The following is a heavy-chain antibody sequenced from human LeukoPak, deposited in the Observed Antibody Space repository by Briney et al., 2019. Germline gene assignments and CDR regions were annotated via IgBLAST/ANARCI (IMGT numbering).Heavy chain of an antibody. Sequence: PGGSLRLSCAASGFTFSSYGMHWVRQAPGKGLEWVAVIWYDGSNKYYADSVKGRFTISRDNSKNTLYLQMNSLRAEDTAVYYCATKGRNYDFWSGSSNFDYWGQGILVTVSS. CDR1: GFTFSSYG. CDR3: ATKGRNYDFWSGSSNFDY. D-gene: IGHD3-3*01. CDR2: IWYDGSNK. V-gene: IGHV3-33*01. J-gene: IGHJ4*02.